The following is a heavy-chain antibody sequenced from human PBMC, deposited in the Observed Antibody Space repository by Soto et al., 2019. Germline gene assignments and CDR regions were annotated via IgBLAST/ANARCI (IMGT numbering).Heavy chain of an antibody. CDR2: IIPKSGGT. CDR3: ARPPGYISDWYYFDL. J-gene: IGHJ4*02. CDR1: GYTXINYY. Sequence: GXSXKVSFMASGYTXINYYMDLVRQAPGQGFEWMGRIIPKSGGTNYAKKFQGRVSITWDTSLKPDYMELSSTMSDDTAVYYCARPPGYISDWYYFDLWGQGNQVTVSP. D-gene: IGHD2-21*01. V-gene: IGHV1-2*02.